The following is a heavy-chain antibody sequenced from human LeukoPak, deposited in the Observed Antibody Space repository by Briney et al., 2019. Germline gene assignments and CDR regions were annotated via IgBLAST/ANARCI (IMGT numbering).Heavy chain of an antibody. CDR3: ARGIVPGIAAAGNDY. J-gene: IGHJ4*02. D-gene: IGHD6-13*01. CDR1: GYTFTSYG. CDR2: ISAYNGNT. V-gene: IGHV1-18*01. Sequence: ASVKVSCKASGYTFTSYGISWVRQAPGQGLEWMGWISAYNGNTNYAQKLQGRVTMTRDMSTSTVYMELSSLRSEDTAVYYCARGIVPGIAAAGNDYWGQGTLVTVSS.